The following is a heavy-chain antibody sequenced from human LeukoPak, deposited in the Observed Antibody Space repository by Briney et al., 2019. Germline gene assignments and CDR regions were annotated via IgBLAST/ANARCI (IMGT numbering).Heavy chain of an antibody. CDR1: GFTFSSYW. Sequence: GGSLRLSCAASGFTFSSYWMTWVRQAPGKGLEWVAKIKQDGSEKYYVDSVKGRFTISRDNAKNSLYLQMNSLGAEDTAVYSCAKDLAEYYYDGSGYYYLDFWGQGTLVTVSS. J-gene: IGHJ4*02. V-gene: IGHV3-7*05. D-gene: IGHD3-22*01. CDR3: AKDLAEYYYDGSGYYYLDF. CDR2: IKQDGSEK.